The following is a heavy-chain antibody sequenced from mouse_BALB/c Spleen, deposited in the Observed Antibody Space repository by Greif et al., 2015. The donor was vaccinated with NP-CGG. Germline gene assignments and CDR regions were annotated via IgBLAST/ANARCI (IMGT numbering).Heavy chain of an antibody. CDR2: IDPANGNT. J-gene: IGHJ3*01. V-gene: IGHV14-3*02. Sequence: EVKLVESGAELVKPGASVKLSCTASGLNIKDTYMHWVKQRPEQGLEWIGRIDPANGNTKYDPKFQGKATITADTSSNTAYLQLSSLTSEDTAVHYCASTGTGFAYWGQGTLVTVSA. CDR3: ASTGTGFAY. D-gene: IGHD4-1*02. CDR1: GLNIKDTY.